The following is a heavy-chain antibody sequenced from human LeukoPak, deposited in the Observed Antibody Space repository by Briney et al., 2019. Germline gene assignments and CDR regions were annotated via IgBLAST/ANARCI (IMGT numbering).Heavy chain of an antibody. CDR1: GGSISSGGYS. CDR3: ARESNYYGSGTGWFDP. D-gene: IGHD3-10*01. V-gene: IGHV4-30-4*07. J-gene: IGHJ5*02. CDR2: IYYSGSA. Sequence: SQTLSLTCAVSGGSISSGGYSWTWIRQPPGKGLQWIVYIYYSGSAYYNPSLKSRVTISVDTSKNQFSLKLSSVTAADTAVYYCARESNYYGSGTGWFDPWGQGTLVTVSS.